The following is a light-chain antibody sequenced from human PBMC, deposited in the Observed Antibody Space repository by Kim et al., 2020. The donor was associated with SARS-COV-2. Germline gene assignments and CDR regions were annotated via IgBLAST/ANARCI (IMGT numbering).Light chain of an antibody. CDR1: QSVSRG. Sequence: DIQMTQSPSTLSASVGDRVTITCRASQSVSRGLAWYQQKPGKAPKLLIYDASSLESGVPSRFSGTGSGTEFTLTITSLQPDDSATYYCQQYNGRWTFGQGTKVDIK. J-gene: IGKJ1*01. V-gene: IGKV1-5*01. CDR2: DAS. CDR3: QQYNGRWT.